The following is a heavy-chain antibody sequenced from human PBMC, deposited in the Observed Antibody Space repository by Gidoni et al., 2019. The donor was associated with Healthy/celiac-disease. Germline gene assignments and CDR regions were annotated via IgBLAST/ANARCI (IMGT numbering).Heavy chain of an antibody. J-gene: IGHJ4*02. CDR3: ARAGGYYYDSSGYLYYFDY. D-gene: IGHD3-22*01. V-gene: IGHV3-21*01. Sequence: EVQLVESGGGLVKPGGSLRLSCAASGFTFSSYSLNWVRQAPGKGLEWVSSISSSSSYIYYADSVKGRFTISRDNAKNSLYLQMNSLRAEDTAVYYCARAGGYYYDSSGYLYYFDYWGQGTLVTVSS. CDR1: GFTFSSYS. CDR2: ISSSSSYI.